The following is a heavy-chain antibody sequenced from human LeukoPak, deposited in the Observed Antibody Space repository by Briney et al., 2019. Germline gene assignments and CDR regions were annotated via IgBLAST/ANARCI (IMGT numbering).Heavy chain of an antibody. CDR3: ARVLLSNYDFWSGYSNWFDP. CDR1: GGSISSYY. CDR2: IYYSGST. J-gene: IGHJ5*02. V-gene: IGHV4-59*01. Sequence: SETLSLTCTVSGGSISSYYWSWIRQPPGAGLEWIGYIYYSGSTNYNPSLKSRVTISVDTSKNQFSLKLSSVTAADTAVYYCARVLLSNYDFWSGYSNWFDPWGQGTLVTVSS. D-gene: IGHD3-3*01.